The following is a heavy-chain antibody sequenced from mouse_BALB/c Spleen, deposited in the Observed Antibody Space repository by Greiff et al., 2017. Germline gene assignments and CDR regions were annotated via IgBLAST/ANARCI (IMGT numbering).Heavy chain of an antibody. V-gene: IGHV2-9*02. D-gene: IGHD2-4*01. CDR1: GFSLTSYG. CDR3: AREGLRRGTWYFDV. Sequence: VKLQESGPGLVAPSQSLSITCTVSGFSLTSYGVHWVRQPPGKGLEWLGVIWAGGSTNYNSALMSRLSISKDNSKSQVFLKMNSLQTDDTAMYYCAREGLRRGTWYFDVWGAGTTVTVSS. J-gene: IGHJ1*01. CDR2: IWAGGST.